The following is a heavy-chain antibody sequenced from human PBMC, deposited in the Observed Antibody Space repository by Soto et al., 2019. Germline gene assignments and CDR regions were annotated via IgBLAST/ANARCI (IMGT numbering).Heavy chain of an antibody. V-gene: IGHV1-69*02. D-gene: IGHD2-2*01. CDR2: IIPILGIA. J-gene: IGHJ3*02. CDR1: GGTFSSYT. Sequence: ASVKVSCKASGGTFSSYTISWVRQAPGQGLEWMGRIIPILGIANYAQKFQGRVTITADKSTSTAYMELSSLRSEDTAVYYCASEILYYSSTSCYQGDKDDAFDIWGQGTMVTVSS. CDR3: ASEILYYSSTSCYQGDKDDAFDI.